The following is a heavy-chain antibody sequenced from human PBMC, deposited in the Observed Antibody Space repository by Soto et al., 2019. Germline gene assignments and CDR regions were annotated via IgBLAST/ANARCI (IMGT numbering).Heavy chain of an antibody. D-gene: IGHD6-13*01. CDR3: ARDALGQLLAYNGFDL. CDR1: GGSISSNNW. Sequence: QVQLQESGPGLVKPSGTLSLTCAVSGGSISSNNWWTWVRQPPGKGLDWIGEVFHTGSTTYNPSLKSRVTISLDKSKNQFSLKLTSVTAADTAVYYCARDALGQLLAYNGFDLWGQGTLVTVSS. V-gene: IGHV4-4*02. J-gene: IGHJ5*02. CDR2: VFHTGST.